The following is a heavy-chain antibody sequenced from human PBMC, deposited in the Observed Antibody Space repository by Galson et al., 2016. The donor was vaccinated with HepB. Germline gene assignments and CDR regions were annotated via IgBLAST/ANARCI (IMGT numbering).Heavy chain of an antibody. J-gene: IGHJ4*02. CDR3: AHNPCAGDCLLQNQMPIAQYDFDY. V-gene: IGHV2-5*02. Sequence: PALVKPTQTLTLTCTFSGFSLSSTKMGVGWIRQPPGKALEWLAVIYWDNDRRYSPSLRTRLTITKDTSKNQVVLTMTDMDPADPATYYCAHNPCAGDCLLQNQMPIAQYDFDYWGQGILVTVSS. D-gene: IGHD2-21*02. CDR2: IYWDNDR. CDR1: GFSLSSTKMG.